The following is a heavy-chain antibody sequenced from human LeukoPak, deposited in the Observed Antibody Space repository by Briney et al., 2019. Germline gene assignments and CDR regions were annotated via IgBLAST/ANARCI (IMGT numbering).Heavy chain of an antibody. J-gene: IGHJ4*02. CDR3: ASYYDILTGFDY. CDR1: GGSISSSSYY. D-gene: IGHD3-9*01. Sequence: SETLSLTCTVSGGSISSSSYYWGWIRQPPGKGLEWIGSIYYSGSTYYNPSLKSRVTISVDTSKNQLSLKLSSVTAADTAVYYCASYYDILTGFDYWGQGTLVTVSS. V-gene: IGHV4-39*01. CDR2: IYYSGST.